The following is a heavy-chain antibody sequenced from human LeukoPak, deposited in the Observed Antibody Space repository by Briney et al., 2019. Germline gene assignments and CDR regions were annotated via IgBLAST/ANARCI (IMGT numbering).Heavy chain of an antibody. CDR2: ISSSGSTI. D-gene: IGHD1-7*01. CDR1: GFTFSDYY. CDR3: ARWGDHGTRDAFDI. J-gene: IGHJ3*02. V-gene: IGHV3-11*04. Sequence: GGSLRLSCAASGFTFSDYYMSWILQAPGKGLEWVSYISSSGSTIYYADSVKGRFTISRDNAKNSLYLQMNSLRAEDTAVYYCARWGDHGTRDAFDIWGQGTMVTVSS.